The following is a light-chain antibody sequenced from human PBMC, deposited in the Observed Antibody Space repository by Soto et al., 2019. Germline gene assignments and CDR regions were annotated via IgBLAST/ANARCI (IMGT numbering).Light chain of an antibody. J-gene: IGLJ2*01. CDR1: SSDIGDYND. V-gene: IGLV2-14*01. CDR3: SSYRSRSTV. Sequence: QSALTQPASVSGSPGQSITISCTGTSSDIGDYNDVSWYQQHPGKAPNLMSYDVSNRPSGISNRFSGSKSGNTASLTISGLQAEDEADYYCSSYRSRSTVVGGGTKLTVL. CDR2: DVS.